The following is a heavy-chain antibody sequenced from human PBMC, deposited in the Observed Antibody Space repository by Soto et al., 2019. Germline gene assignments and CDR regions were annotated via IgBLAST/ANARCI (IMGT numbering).Heavy chain of an antibody. D-gene: IGHD2-15*01. J-gene: IGHJ4*02. CDR1: GFSLSTTGVA. CDR3: AHRVDYRGSWNTGYFDY. V-gene: IGHV2-5*02. Sequence: SGPTLVNPTQTLTLTCSFSGFSLSTTGVAVGWIRQPPGKALECLVLIYWDDDKRYSPSLKSRLTITRDTSKNQVVLTMTDMDHVDTATYYCAHRVDYRGSWNTGYFDYWGQ. CDR2: IYWDDDK.